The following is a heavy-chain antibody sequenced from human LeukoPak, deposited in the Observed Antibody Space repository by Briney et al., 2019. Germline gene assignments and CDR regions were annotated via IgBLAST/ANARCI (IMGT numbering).Heavy chain of an antibody. CDR3: AKDPGYSSSWYYFDY. D-gene: IGHD6-13*01. CDR2: ISGSGGST. Sequence: GGSLRPSRAASGFTFSSYVLSWVRQAPGKGLEWVSAISGSGGSTYYADSVKGRFTISRDNSKNTLYLQMSSLRAEDTAVYYCAKDPGYSSSWYYFDYWGQGTLVTVSS. J-gene: IGHJ4*02. CDR1: GFTFSSYV. V-gene: IGHV3-23*01.